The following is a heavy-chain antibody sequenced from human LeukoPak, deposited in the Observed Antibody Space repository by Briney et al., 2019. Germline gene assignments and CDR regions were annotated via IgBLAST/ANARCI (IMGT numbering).Heavy chain of an antibody. J-gene: IGHJ6*03. CDR1: GGSFSGYY. Sequence: SETLSLTCAVYGGSFSGYYWSWIRRPPGKGLEWIGEINHSGSTNYNPSLKSRVTISVDTSKNQFSLKLSSVTAADTAVYYCARLGTRYYYDRSRMDVWGKGTTVTISS. CDR3: ARLGTRYYYDRSRMDV. CDR2: INHSGST. D-gene: IGHD3-22*01. V-gene: IGHV4-34*01.